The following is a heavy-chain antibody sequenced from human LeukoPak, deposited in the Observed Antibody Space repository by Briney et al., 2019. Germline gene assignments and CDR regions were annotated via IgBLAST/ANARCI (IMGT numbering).Heavy chain of an antibody. CDR2: IIPIFGTA. V-gene: IGHV1-69*13. Sequence: AASVKVSCKASGGTFSSYAISWVRQAPGQGLEWMGGIIPIFGTANYAQKFQGRVTITADESTSTAYMELSSLRSEDTAVYYCARDKYYGSGSYYLFDYWGQGTLVTVSS. D-gene: IGHD3-10*01. CDR3: ARDKYYGSGSYYLFDY. J-gene: IGHJ4*02. CDR1: GGTFSSYA.